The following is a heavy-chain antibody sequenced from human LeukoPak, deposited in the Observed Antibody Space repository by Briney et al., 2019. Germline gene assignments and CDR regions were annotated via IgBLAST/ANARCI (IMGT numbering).Heavy chain of an antibody. Sequence: GGSLRLSCAASGFTVSSNYMSWVRQAPGKGLEWVSVIYSGGSTYYADSVKGRFTISRDNSKSTLYLQMNSLRAEDTAVYYCARAGGRYCSGGSCYGTSAFDYWGQGTLVTVSS. CDR2: IYSGGST. CDR1: GFTVSSNY. CDR3: ARAGGRYCSGGSCYGTSAFDY. V-gene: IGHV3-53*01. D-gene: IGHD2-15*01. J-gene: IGHJ4*02.